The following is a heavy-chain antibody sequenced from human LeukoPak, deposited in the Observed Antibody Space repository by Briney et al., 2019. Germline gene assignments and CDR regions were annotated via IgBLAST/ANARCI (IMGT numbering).Heavy chain of an antibody. D-gene: IGHD3-22*01. CDR1: GYTFTGYY. Sequence: ASVKVSCKASGYTFTGYYMHWVRQAPGQGLEWMGRINPNSGGTNYAQKFQGRVTMTRDTSISTAYMELSRLRSDDTAVYYCARGRGYYYDSSGYYAGSYEFSYWGQGTLVTVSS. V-gene: IGHV1-2*06. CDR3: ARGRGYYYDSSGYYAGSYEFSY. J-gene: IGHJ4*02. CDR2: INPNSGGT.